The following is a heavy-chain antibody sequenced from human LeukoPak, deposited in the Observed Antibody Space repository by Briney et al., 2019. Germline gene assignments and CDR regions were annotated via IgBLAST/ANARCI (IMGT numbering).Heavy chain of an antibody. D-gene: IGHD3-10*01. CDR2: ISAYNGNT. CDR3: ARSQQAVYGPNWFDP. J-gene: IGHJ5*02. V-gene: IGHV1-18*01. Sequence: ASVKVSCKASGYTFTSYGISWVRQAPGQGLEWMGWISAYNGNTNYAQKLQGRVTMTTDTSTSTAYMELRSLRSDDTAVYYCARSQQAVYGPNWFDPWGQGTLVTVSS. CDR1: GYTFTSYG.